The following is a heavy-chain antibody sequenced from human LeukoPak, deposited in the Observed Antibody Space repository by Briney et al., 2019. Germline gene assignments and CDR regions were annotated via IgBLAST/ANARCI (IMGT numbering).Heavy chain of an antibody. D-gene: IGHD3-22*01. V-gene: IGHV4-31*03. J-gene: IGHJ4*02. CDR1: GGSIGSGGYY. Sequence: SETLSLTCTVSGGSIGSGGYYWSWIRQHPGKGLEWIGYIYYSGSTYYNPSLKSRVTISVDTSKNQFSLKLSSVTAADTAVYYCARGNPFYYYDSSGYYLDYWGQGTLVTVSS. CDR2: IYYSGST. CDR3: ARGNPFYYYDSSGYYLDY.